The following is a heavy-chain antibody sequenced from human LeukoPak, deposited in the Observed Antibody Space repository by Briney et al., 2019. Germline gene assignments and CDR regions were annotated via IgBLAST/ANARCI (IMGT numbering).Heavy chain of an antibody. CDR2: ISGSGGST. V-gene: IGHV3-23*01. D-gene: IGHD3-22*01. CDR3: AKDAYYYDSSSYYTFPDY. CDR1: GFTFRSYA. Sequence: PGGSLRLSCAASGFTFRSYAMSWVRQAPGKGLEWVSAISGSGGSTYYADSVKGRFTISRDNSKNTLYLQMSSLRAEDTAVYYCAKDAYYYDSSSYYTFPDYWGQGTLVTVSS. J-gene: IGHJ4*02.